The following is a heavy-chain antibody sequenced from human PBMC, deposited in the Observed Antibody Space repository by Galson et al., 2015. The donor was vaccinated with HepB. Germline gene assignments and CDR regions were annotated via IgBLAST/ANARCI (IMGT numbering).Heavy chain of an antibody. J-gene: IGHJ3*02. CDR2: INHSGST. V-gene: IGHV4-34*01. D-gene: IGHD7-27*01. Sequence: SETLSLTCAVYGGSFSGYYWSWIRQPPGKGLEWIGEINHSGSTNYNPSLKSRVTISVDTSKNQFSLKLSSVTAADTAVYYCARGLTGGDAFDIWGQGTMVTVSS. CDR1: GGSFSGYY. CDR3: ARGLTGGDAFDI.